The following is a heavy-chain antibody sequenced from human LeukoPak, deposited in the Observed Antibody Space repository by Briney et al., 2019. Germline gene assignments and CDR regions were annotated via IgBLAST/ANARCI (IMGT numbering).Heavy chain of an antibody. CDR1: GFTFSSYD. CDR2: IGTAGDT. D-gene: IGHD6-13*01. Sequence: GGSLRLSCAASGFTFSSYDMHWVRQATGKGLEWVSAIGTAGDTYYPGSVKGRFTISREDAKNSLYLQMNSLRAGDTAVYYCARSSSWYLSYYYYGMDVWGQGTTVTASS. J-gene: IGHJ6*02. CDR3: ARSSSWYLSYYYYGMDV. V-gene: IGHV3-13*04.